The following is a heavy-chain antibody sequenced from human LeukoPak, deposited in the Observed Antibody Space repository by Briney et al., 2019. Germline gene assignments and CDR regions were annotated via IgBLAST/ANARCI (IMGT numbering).Heavy chain of an antibody. CDR1: GYSISSGYSISSGYY. J-gene: IGHJ4*02. CDR2: IYHAGIT. V-gene: IGHV4-38-2*02. CDR3: ARRKMANALSNFDY. D-gene: IGHD5-24*01. Sequence: SETLSLTCSVSGYSISSGYSISSGYYWVWIRQPPGKGLEWIGSIYHAGITYYNSSLKSRVTISIDTSKNQFSLKLSSVTAADTAVYYCARRKMANALSNFDYWGQGTLVTVSS.